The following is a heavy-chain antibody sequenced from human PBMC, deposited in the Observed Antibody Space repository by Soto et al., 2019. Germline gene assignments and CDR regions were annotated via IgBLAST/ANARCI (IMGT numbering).Heavy chain of an antibody. CDR3: AREFRPLRWFAP. J-gene: IGHJ5*02. V-gene: IGHV4-31*03. D-gene: IGHD3-16*01. CDR1: GGSISSGGYY. Sequence: QVQLQESGPGLVKPSQTLSLTCTVSGGSISSGGYYWSWIRQHPGKGLEWIGYIYYSGSTYYNPSLKRRGTISVDTSQNQFALKLSPVTAADTAVYYCAREFRPLRWFAPWGQGTLVTVSS. CDR2: IYYSGST.